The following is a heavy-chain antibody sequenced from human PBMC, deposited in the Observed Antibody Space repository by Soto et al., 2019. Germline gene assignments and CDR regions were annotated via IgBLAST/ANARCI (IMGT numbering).Heavy chain of an antibody. CDR3: ARDLTLVETYYYDRNTYYLDY. CDR2: INPSDGAT. CDR1: GYTFTNYY. V-gene: IGHV1-46*01. D-gene: IGHD3-22*01. J-gene: IGHJ4*01. Sequence: ASLKVSCKASGYTFTNYYIHWVRQAPGQGLEWMGIINPSDGATSYAQKFQGRVTMTRDTSTSTVYVELSSLRSDDTALYYCARDLTLVETYYYDRNTYYLDYWGQGILVTVSS.